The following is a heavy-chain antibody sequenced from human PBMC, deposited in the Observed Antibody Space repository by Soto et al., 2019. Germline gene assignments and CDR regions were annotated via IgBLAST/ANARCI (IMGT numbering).Heavy chain of an antibody. J-gene: IGHJ4*02. Sequence: QVQLVQSGAEVKKPGSSVKVSCKASGGTFSSYTISWLRQAPGQGLEGMGRIIPILCIANYAQKFQGRGTITADKSTSTGYMELSSLRSEDTAVYYCARDRGDGGENYWGQGTLVTVSS. CDR2: IIPILCIA. CDR1: GGTFSSYT. V-gene: IGHV1-69*08. CDR3: ARDRGDGGENY. D-gene: IGHD2-21*02.